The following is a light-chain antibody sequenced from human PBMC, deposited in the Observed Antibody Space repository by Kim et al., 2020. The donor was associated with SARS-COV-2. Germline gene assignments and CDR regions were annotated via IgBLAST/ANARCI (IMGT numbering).Light chain of an antibody. J-gene: IGLJ3*02. CDR3: ASWDDSLNGWV. V-gene: IGLV1-47*01. Sequence: QSVLTQPPSASETPGQRVTISCSGSSSNIGSNAVYWYQQLPGTAPKLLNYRNNQRPSGVPDRFSGSKSGTSASLAISGLRSEDEADYYCASWDDSLNGWVFGGGTKLTVL. CDR1: SSNIGSNA. CDR2: RNN.